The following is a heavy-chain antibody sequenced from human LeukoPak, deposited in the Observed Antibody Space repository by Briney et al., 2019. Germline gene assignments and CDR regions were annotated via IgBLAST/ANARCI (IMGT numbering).Heavy chain of an antibody. CDR1: GGSFSGYY. CDR2: INHSGST. CDR3: ARDQFGVVID. Sequence: PSETLSHTCAVYGGSFSGYYWSWIRQPPGKGLEWIGEINHSGSTNYNPSLKSRVTISVDTSKNQFSLKLSSVTAADTAVYYCARDQFGVVIDWGQGTLVTVSS. J-gene: IGHJ4*02. D-gene: IGHD3-3*01. V-gene: IGHV4-34*01.